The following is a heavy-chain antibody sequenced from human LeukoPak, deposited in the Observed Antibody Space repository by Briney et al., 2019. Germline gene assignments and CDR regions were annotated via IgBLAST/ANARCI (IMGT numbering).Heavy chain of an antibody. V-gene: IGHV4-34*01. Sequence: PSETLSLTCAVYGGSFSGYYWSWIRQPPGKGLEWIGEINHSGSTNYNPSLKSRVTISVDTSKNQFSLKLSSVTAADTAVYYCARSSQYYDFWSGYFRSGWFDPWGQGTLVTVSS. CDR1: GGSFSGYY. CDR2: INHSGST. J-gene: IGHJ5*02. D-gene: IGHD3-3*01. CDR3: ARSSQYYDFWSGYFRSGWFDP.